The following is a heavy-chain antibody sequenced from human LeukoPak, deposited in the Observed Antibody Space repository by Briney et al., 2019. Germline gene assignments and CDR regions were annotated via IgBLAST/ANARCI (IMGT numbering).Heavy chain of an antibody. J-gene: IGHJ3*02. CDR3: TRHRKDGRYSHAFDI. CDR2: IYYSGST. Sequence: AETLSLTCTASGGSIRSSSYNWGWIRQPPGKGLDWIGSIYYSGSTYYSPSLKSRVTISVDTYKNQFSLKLSPVTAADTAVYCYTRHRKDGRYSHAFDIWGQGTMVTVCS. V-gene: IGHV4-39*01. CDR1: GGSIRSSSYN. D-gene: IGHD5-18*01.